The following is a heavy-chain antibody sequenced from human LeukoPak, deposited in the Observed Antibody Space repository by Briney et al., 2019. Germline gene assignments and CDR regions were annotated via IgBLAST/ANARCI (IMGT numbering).Heavy chain of an antibody. V-gene: IGHV4-39*07. CDR2: IYYSGST. CDR1: GGSVSSSSYY. Sequence: SETLSLTCTVSGGSVSSSSYYWGWIRQPPGKGLEWIGSIYYSGSTYYNPSLKSRVTISVDTSKNQFSLKLSSVTAADTAVYYCARDDSSGYYPVAPFDYWGQGTLVTVSS. CDR3: ARDDSSGYYPVAPFDY. J-gene: IGHJ4*02. D-gene: IGHD3-22*01.